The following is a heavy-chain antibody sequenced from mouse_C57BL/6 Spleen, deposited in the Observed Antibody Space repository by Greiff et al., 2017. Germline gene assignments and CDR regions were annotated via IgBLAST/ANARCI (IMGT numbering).Heavy chain of an antibody. CDR3: ARESITTDLDY. D-gene: IGHD1-1*01. CDR2: INYDGSST. V-gene: IGHV5-16*01. Sequence: EVQRVESEGGLVQPGSSMKLSCTASGFTFSDYYMAWVRQVPEKGLEWVANINYDGSSTYYLDSLKSRFIISRDNAKNILYLQMSSLKSEDTATYYCARESITTDLDYWGQGTTLTVSS. J-gene: IGHJ2*01. CDR1: GFTFSDYY.